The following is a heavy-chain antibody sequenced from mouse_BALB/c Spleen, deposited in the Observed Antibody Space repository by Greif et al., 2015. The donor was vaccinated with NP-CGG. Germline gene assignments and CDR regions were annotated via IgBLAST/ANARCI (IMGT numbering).Heavy chain of an antibody. D-gene: IGHD2-10*02. V-gene: IGHV14-3*02. J-gene: IGHJ2*01. CDR3: ARYLYGNYFDY. CDR2: IVPANGNT. CDR1: GFNIKDTY. Sequence: DVKLQESGAELVKPGASVKLSCTASGFNIKDTYMHWVKQRPEQGLEWIGRIVPANGNTKYDPTFQGKATITAGTSSNTAYLQLSSLTSEDTAVYYCARYLYGNYFDYWGQGTTLTVSS.